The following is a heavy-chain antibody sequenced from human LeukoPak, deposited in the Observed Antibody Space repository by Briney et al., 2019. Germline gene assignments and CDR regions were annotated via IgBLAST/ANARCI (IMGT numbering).Heavy chain of an antibody. D-gene: IGHD1-7*01. V-gene: IGHV1-3*01. Sequence: ASVKVSYKTSGYTFTNYAMHWVRQAPGQRFEWMGWINGGNGDTKYSQKFQGRVTITRDTSASTVYMELSSLRSEDTAVYYCARVKAGTTLLDYWGQGTLVTLSS. CDR3: ARVKAGTTLLDY. CDR1: GYTFTNYA. J-gene: IGHJ4*02. CDR2: INGGNGDT.